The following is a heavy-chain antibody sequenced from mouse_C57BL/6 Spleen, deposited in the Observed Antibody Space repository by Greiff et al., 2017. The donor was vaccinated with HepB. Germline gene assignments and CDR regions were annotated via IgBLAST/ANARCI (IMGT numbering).Heavy chain of an antibody. Sequence: QVQLQQSGAELMKPGASVKLSCKATGYTFTGYWIEWVKQRPGHGLEWIGENLPGSGSTNYNEKFKGKATFTADTSSNTAYMQLSSLTTEDSALYYCARWGYLYAMDYWGQGTSVTVSS. CDR3: ARWGYLYAMDY. V-gene: IGHV1-9*01. J-gene: IGHJ4*01. D-gene: IGHD2-2*01. CDR2: NLPGSGST. CDR1: GYTFTGYW.